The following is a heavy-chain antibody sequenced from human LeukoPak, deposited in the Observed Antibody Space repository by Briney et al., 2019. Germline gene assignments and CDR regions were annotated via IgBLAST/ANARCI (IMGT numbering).Heavy chain of an antibody. J-gene: IGHJ4*02. Sequence: GGSLRLSCAASGFTFSSYAMHWVRQAPGKGLEWVAVISYDGSNKYYADSVKGRFTISRDNSKNTLYLQMNSLRAEDTAVYYCARPLEHYVWGSYRFWGQGTLVTVSS. CDR1: GFTFSSYA. D-gene: IGHD3-16*02. CDR2: ISYDGSNK. V-gene: IGHV3-30-3*01. CDR3: ARPLEHYVWGSYRF.